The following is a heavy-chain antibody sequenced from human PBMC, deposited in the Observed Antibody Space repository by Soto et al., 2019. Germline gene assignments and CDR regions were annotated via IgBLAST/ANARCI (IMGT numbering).Heavy chain of an antibody. CDR1: GGTFSSYA. J-gene: IGHJ5*02. D-gene: IGHD2-2*01. CDR3: ARGLGYCSSTSCYSDNEQPTS. Sequence: QVQLVQSGAEVKKPGSSVKVSCKASGGTFSSYAISWVRQAPGQGLEWMGGIIPIFGTANYAQKFQGRVTITADESTSTAYMELSSLRSEDTAVYYCARGLGYCSSTSCYSDNEQPTSWGQGTQVTVSS. V-gene: IGHV1-69*01. CDR2: IIPIFGTA.